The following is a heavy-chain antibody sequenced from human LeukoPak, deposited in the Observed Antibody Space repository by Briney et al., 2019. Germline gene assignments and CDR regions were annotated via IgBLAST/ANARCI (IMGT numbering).Heavy chain of an antibody. Sequence: GSLKVSCKASGYTFTTYYVHWVRQATGQGLEWMGIINPSGGSTTYAQKFRGRLTMTRDMSTSTVYMELSSLRSEDTAVYYCARGGVWRYFDYWGQGTLVTVSS. CDR1: GYTFTTYY. D-gene: IGHD2-8*01. CDR2: INPSGGST. V-gene: IGHV1-46*01. CDR3: ARGGVWRYFDY. J-gene: IGHJ4*02.